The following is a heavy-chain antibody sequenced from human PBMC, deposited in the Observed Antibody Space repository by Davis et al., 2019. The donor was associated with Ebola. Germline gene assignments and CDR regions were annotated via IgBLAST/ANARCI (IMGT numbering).Heavy chain of an antibody. Sequence: PGGPLRPPFAVLEFTVSDPYTSWVSQAPGEGLEWVSAIHRNGDLFYADSVKGRFTIARDTSRNTVSLQMNSLRAEDTAIYFCVGLRFTYISGWYYIDYWGQGTLVSVSS. CDR1: EFTVSDPY. D-gene: IGHD6-19*01. CDR2: IHRNGDL. V-gene: IGHV3-53*01. J-gene: IGHJ4*02. CDR3: VGLRFTYISGWYYIDY.